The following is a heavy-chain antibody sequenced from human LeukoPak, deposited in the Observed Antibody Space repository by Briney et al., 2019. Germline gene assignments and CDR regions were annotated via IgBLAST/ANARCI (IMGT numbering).Heavy chain of an antibody. Sequence: SETLSLTCAVYGGSFSGYYRSWIRQPPGKGLEWIGEINHSGSTNYNPSLESRVTISVDTSKNQFSLKLRSVTAADTAVYYCARDSGTTGEVKFDPWGQGTLVTVSS. J-gene: IGHJ5*02. CDR2: INHSGST. CDR3: ARDSGTTGEVKFDP. D-gene: IGHD3-10*01. CDR1: GGSFSGYY. V-gene: IGHV4-34*01.